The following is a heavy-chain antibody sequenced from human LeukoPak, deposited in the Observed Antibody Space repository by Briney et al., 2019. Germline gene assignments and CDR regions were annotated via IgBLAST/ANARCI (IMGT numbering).Heavy chain of an antibody. J-gene: IGHJ4*02. CDR3: ASANEELLWDSSGYTFDY. D-gene: IGHD3-22*01. V-gene: IGHV3-9*01. CDR1: GFTFDDYA. CDR2: ISWNSGSI. Sequence: PGGSLRLSCAASGFTFDDYAMHWVRQAPGKGLEWVSGISWNSGSIGYADSVKGRFTISRDNAKNSLYLQMNSLRAEDTALYYCASANEELLWDSSGYTFDYWGQGTLVTVSS.